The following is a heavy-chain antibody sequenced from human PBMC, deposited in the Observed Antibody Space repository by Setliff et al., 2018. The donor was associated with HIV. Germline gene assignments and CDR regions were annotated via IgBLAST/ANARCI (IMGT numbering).Heavy chain of an antibody. V-gene: IGHV1-18*01. Sequence: GASVKVSCKASGYTFTNYAFAWVRQAPGQGLEWMGWISAYNGNTNYADKLQGRVTLTTDTSTTTVYMELRSLRSDDTAVYYCARMRSCSGGSCLPGALYYYHMDVWGKGTTVTVSS. D-gene: IGHD2-15*01. J-gene: IGHJ6*03. CDR2: ISAYNGNT. CDR1: GYTFTNYA. CDR3: ARMRSCSGGSCLPGALYYYHMDV.